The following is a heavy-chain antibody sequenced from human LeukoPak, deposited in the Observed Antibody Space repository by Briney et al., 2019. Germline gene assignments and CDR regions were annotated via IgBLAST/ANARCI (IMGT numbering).Heavy chain of an antibody. CDR2: IYYSGST. CDR3: ARGVVAATPSWFDP. Sequence: PSETLSLTCTVSGGSISSGGYYWSWIRQHPGKGLEWIGYIYYSGSTYYNPSLKSRVTISVDTSKNQFSLKLSSVTAADTAVYYCARGVVAATPSWFDPWGQGTLVTVSS. D-gene: IGHD2-15*01. CDR1: GGSISSGGYY. J-gene: IGHJ5*02. V-gene: IGHV4-31*03.